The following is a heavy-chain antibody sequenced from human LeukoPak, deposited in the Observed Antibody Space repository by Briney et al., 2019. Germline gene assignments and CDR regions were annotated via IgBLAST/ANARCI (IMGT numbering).Heavy chain of an antibody. V-gene: IGHV4-61*02. J-gene: IGHJ6*03. CDR2: IYTSGST. CDR3: ARIYCGGDCRGYYYHYYMDV. CDR1: GGSISSGSYY. D-gene: IGHD2-21*02. Sequence: SETLSLTCTVSGGSISSGSYYWSWIRQPAGKGLEWIGRIYTSGSTKYNPSLKSRVTISVDTSKNQFSLKLSSVTAADTAVYYCARIYCGGDCRGYYYHYYMDVWGKGTTVTISS.